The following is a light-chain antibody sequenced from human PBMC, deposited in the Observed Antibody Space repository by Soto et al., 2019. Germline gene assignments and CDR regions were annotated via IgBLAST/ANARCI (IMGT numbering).Light chain of an antibody. Sequence: EIVMTQSPATLSVSPGERATLSCRASQSVSSKLAWYQQQPGQAPRLLIYGASNRATGIPDRFSGSGSGTDFTLTISRLEPEDFAVYYCQQYGSSGTFGQGTKVDI. CDR1: QSVSSK. J-gene: IGKJ1*01. CDR2: GAS. CDR3: QQYGSSGT. V-gene: IGKV3-20*01.